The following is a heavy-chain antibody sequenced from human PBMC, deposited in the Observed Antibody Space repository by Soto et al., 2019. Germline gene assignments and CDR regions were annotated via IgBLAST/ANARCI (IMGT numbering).Heavy chain of an antibody. CDR2: IVPIYRTA. D-gene: IGHD6-13*01. V-gene: IGHV1-69*13. J-gene: IGHJ4*02. CDR3: VRDSGAKLSSS. CDR1: GGTFSSYR. Sequence: SVKVSCKASGGTFSSYRINWLRQSPGQGLEWVGGIVPIYRTADYAQKFQGRVTITADESARTSYMELRSLKSQDTAVYYCVRDSGAKLSSSWGQGTLVTVS.